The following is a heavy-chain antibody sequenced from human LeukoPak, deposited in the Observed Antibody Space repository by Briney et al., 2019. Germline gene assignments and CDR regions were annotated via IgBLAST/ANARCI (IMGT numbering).Heavy chain of an antibody. V-gene: IGHV3-64*01. Sequence: GGSLRLSCAASGFTFSSYSMHWVRQAPGKGLEYVAAISSNGGSTDYANSVKGRFTTSRDNSKNTLYLQMGSLRAEDMAVYYCARIGGSYDYDYWGQGTLVTVSS. CDR3: ARIGGSYDYDY. CDR1: GFTFSSYS. D-gene: IGHD6-19*01. J-gene: IGHJ4*02. CDR2: ISSNGGST.